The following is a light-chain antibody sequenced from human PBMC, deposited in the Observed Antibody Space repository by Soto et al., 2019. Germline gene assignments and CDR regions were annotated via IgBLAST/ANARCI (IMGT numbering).Light chain of an antibody. CDR3: QQYSSLPHT. CDR2: GIS. Sequence: ESVLTQSPGTQSLSPGERATLSCRASQSVSNAFFAWYQQKPGQAPRLLIYGISNRATGIPDRFSSSGSGTDFTLTISRLEPEDFGVYFCQQYSSLPHTFGQGTKLEVK. J-gene: IGKJ2*01. V-gene: IGKV3-20*01. CDR1: QSVSNAF.